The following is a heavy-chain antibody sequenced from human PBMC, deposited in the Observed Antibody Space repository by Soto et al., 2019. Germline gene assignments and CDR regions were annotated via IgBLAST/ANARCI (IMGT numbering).Heavy chain of an antibody. V-gene: IGHV1-69*01. CDR1: GGTFSSYA. CDR3: ARGRYYDSSGYYRLQISYFDY. D-gene: IGHD3-22*01. J-gene: IGHJ4*02. Sequence: QVQLVQSGAEVKKPGSSVKVSCEASGGTFSSYAISWVRQAPGQGLEWMGGIIPIFGTANYAQKFQGRVTITADESTSTAYMELSSLRSEDTAVYYCARGRYYDSSGYYRLQISYFDYWGQGTLVTVSS. CDR2: IIPIFGTA.